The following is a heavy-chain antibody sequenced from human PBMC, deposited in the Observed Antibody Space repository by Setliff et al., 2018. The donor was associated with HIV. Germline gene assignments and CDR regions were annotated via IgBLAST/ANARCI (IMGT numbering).Heavy chain of an antibody. CDR3: ATYADRESNRFDP. V-gene: IGHV4-38-2*01. Sequence: PSETLSLTCGVSGYSIGSGYYWSWIRQPPGKGLEWIGSIYYSGSTYYNPSLKSRVTISVDTSKNQFSLKLSSVTAADTAVYYCATYADRESNRFDPWGQGILVTVSS. CDR1: GYSIGSGYY. J-gene: IGHJ5*02. CDR2: IYYSGST. D-gene: IGHD3-10*01.